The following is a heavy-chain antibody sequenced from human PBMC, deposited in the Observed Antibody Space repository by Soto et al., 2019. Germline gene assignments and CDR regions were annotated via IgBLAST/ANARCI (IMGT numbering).Heavy chain of an antibody. J-gene: IGHJ4*02. CDR1: GDSVSNDNYY. V-gene: IGHV4-61*01. D-gene: IGHD3-16*01. Sequence: SETLSLTCAVSGDSVSNDNYYWSWIRQPPGKGLEWIGYIYYSGATNYNSYLKSRLSLSVDMSKNQFSLKLASVTAADTAVYFCARSQRGRTAFTFDYWGQGALVTVSS. CDR2: IYYSGAT. CDR3: ARSQRGRTAFTFDY.